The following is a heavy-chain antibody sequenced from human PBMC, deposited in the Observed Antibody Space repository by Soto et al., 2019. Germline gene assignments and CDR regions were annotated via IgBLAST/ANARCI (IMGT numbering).Heavy chain of an antibody. CDR3: ARGLTGDY. CDR2: INHSGST. Sequence: NPSETLSLTCAVYGGSFSGYYWSWIRQPPGKGLEWIGEINHSGSTNYNPSLKSRVTISVDTSKNQFSLKLSSVTAADTAVYYCARGLTGDYWGQGTLVTVPQ. V-gene: IGHV4-34*01. CDR1: GGSFSGYY. J-gene: IGHJ4*02.